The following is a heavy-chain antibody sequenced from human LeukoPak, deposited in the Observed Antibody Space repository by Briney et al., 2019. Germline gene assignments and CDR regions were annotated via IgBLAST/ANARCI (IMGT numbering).Heavy chain of an antibody. CDR1: GFTFSNYW. D-gene: IGHD3/OR15-3a*01. CDR2: IHPEGNEK. CDR3: ARGDDFSGDY. J-gene: IGHJ4*02. V-gene: IGHV3-7*04. Sequence: PVGSLRLSCAASGFTFSNYWMSWVRQAPGKGLEWVANIHPEGNEKYHVDSVKGRFTISRDNAKNFLHLQMDSLRVEDTAVYYCARGDDFSGDYWGQGTLVTVSS.